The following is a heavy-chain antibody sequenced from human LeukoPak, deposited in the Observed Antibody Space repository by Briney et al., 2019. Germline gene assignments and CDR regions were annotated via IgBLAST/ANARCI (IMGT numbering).Heavy chain of an antibody. V-gene: IGHV5-51*01. D-gene: IGHD3-22*01. Sequence: GGSLKISYKGSGCRFTSYWIGWVRRMPGKRLEWIRIIYPGDSDTRYSPSFQGQVTISADKSISTAYLQWSSLKASDTAMYYCARYYYYDSSGYYYFDYWGQGTLVTVSS. CDR2: IYPGDSDT. CDR3: ARYYYYDSSGYYYFDY. J-gene: IGHJ4*02. CDR1: GCRFTSYW.